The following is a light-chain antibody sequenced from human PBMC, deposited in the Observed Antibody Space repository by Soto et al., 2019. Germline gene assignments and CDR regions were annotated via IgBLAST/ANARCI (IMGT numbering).Light chain of an antibody. CDR2: AAS. J-gene: IGKJ4*01. V-gene: IGKV1-27*01. Sequence: DIQMTQSPSSLSASVGDRVTITCRASQGISNYLAWYQQKPGKVPKLLIYAASTLQSGVPSRFSGSGSRTDFTLTISSLQPEDVATYYCQKYNSALTFGGGTKVEI. CDR3: QKYNSALT. CDR1: QGISNY.